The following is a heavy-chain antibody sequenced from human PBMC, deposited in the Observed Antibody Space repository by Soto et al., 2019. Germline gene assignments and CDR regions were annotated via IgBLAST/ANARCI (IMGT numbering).Heavy chain of an antibody. V-gene: IGHV3-48*03. J-gene: IGHJ4*02. CDR2: ISSDGTTI. CDR3: VRVGIVARPY. Sequence: GSLRLSCEVSGLTFSKFEMTWVRQAPGKGLEWVSSISSDGTTIYYADSVKGRFTISRDNDKNLLYLQMNSLKGEDTATYYCVRVGIVARPYWGQGT. D-gene: IGHD2-21*01. CDR1: GLTFSKFE.